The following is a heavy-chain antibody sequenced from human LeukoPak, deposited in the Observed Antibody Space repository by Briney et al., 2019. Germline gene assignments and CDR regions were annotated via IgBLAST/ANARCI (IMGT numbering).Heavy chain of an antibody. CDR3: ARSAVADTLSAYYFDY. J-gene: IGHJ4*02. V-gene: IGHV1-18*01. D-gene: IGHD6-19*01. CDR2: ISAYNGNT. Sequence: ASVKVSCKASGYTFITSDISWVRLAPGQGLEWMGWISAYNGNTNYAQKIQGRLTMTTDTSTNTAYMELRSLRSDDTAVYYCARSAVADTLSAYYFDYWGQGTLVTVSS. CDR1: GYTFITSD.